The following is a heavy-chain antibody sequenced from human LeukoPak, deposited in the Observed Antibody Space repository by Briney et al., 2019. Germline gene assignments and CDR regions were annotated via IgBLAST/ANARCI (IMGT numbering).Heavy chain of an antibody. J-gene: IGHJ4*02. Sequence: AETLCLTCAVSGGSINTYYLSWIRQPPGKGLEWVGYIYYGGDTYSNPSLKGRVTISSDTSKNQFSLKLTSVTAADTAVYYCARSSVSGTYAGGYWGQGLL. V-gene: IGHV4-59*08. CDR1: GGSINTYY. D-gene: IGHD3-16*01. CDR2: IYYGGDT. CDR3: ARSSVSGTYAGGY.